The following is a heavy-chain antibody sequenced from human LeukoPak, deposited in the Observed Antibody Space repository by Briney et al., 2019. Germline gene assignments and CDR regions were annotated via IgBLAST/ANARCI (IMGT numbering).Heavy chain of an antibody. D-gene: IGHD5-18*01. CDR2: IYYSGST. Sequence: SETLSLTCTVSGGSISSYYWSWIRQPPGKGLEWIGYIYYSGSTNYNPSLKCRVTISVDTSKNQFSLKLSSVTAADTAVYYCARVLRGYSYGYFDYWGQGTLVTVSS. V-gene: IGHV4-59*01. J-gene: IGHJ4*02. CDR3: ARVLRGYSYGYFDY. CDR1: GGSISSYY.